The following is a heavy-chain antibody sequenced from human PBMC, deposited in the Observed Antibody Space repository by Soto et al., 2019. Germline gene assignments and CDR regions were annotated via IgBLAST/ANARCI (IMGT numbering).Heavy chain of an antibody. D-gene: IGHD6-13*01. CDR2: IIPILGTA. J-gene: IGHJ4*02. CDR1: GGTFSSYA. Sequence: GASVKVSCKASGGTFSSYAISWVRQAPGQGLEWMGGIIPILGTANYAQKFQGRVTITADKSTSTAYMELSSLRSEDTAVYYCAREDGIAAAGPYYFDYWGQGTLVTVSS. CDR3: AREDGIAAAGPYYFDY. V-gene: IGHV1-69*10.